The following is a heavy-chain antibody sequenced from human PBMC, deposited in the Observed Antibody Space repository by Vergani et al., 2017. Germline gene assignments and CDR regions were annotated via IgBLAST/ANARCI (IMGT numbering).Heavy chain of an antibody. CDR2: ISYDGSNK. D-gene: IGHD3-22*01. CDR1: GFTFSSYA. J-gene: IGHJ6*02. Sequence: QVQLVESGGGVVQPGRSLRLSCAASGFTFSSYAMHWVRQAPGKGLEWVAVISYDGSNKYYADSVKGRFTISRDNSKNTLYLQMNSLRAEETAVYYCARDRVVVSRNYDSSGYYYYGMDVWGQGTTVTVSS. V-gene: IGHV3-30-3*01. CDR3: ARDRVVVSRNYDSSGYYYYGMDV.